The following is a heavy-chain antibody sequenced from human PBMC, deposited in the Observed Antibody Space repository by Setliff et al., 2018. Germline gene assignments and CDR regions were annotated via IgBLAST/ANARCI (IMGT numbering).Heavy chain of an antibody. D-gene: IGHD4-4*01. CDR2: TIPNFGTT. CDR3: ARADYIRYFYMDA. V-gene: IGHV1-69*05. Sequence: SVKVSCKASGYTFPSYGISWVRQAPGQGLEWLGGTIPNFGTTNYAQEFQGRLTITTVGSTSTAYMELSSLRSEDTAVYYCARADYIRYFYMDAWGKGTTVTVSS. J-gene: IGHJ6*03. CDR1: GYTFPSYG.